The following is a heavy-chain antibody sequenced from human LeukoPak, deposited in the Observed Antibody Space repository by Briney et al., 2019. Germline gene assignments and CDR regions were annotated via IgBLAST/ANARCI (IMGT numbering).Heavy chain of an antibody. CDR3: ARGASLVRAFDI. CDR1: GYSISSGYY. Sequence: SETLSLTCTVSGYSISSGYYWGWIRQPPGKGLEWIGSIYHSGSTYYNPSLKSRVTISVDTSKNQFSLKLSSVTAADTAVYYCARGASLVRAFDIWGQGTMVTVSS. D-gene: IGHD6-6*01. CDR2: IYHSGST. V-gene: IGHV4-38-2*02. J-gene: IGHJ3*02.